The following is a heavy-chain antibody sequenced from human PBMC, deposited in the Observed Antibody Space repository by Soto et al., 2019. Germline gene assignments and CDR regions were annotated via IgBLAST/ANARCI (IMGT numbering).Heavy chain of an antibody. CDR3: ARGGDILTENWFDP. CDR1: GGSISSGGYS. D-gene: IGHD3-9*01. CDR2: IYHSGST. V-gene: IGHV4-30-2*01. J-gene: IGHJ5*02. Sequence: SETLSLTCAVSGGSISSGGYSWSWIRQPPGKGLEWIGYIYHSGSTYYNPSLKSRVTISVDRSKNQFSLKLSSVTAADTAVYYCARGGDILTENWFDPWGQGTLVTVSS.